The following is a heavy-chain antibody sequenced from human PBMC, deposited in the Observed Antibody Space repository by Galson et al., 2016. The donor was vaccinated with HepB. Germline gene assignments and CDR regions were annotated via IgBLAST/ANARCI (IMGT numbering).Heavy chain of an antibody. Sequence: SLRLSCAASGFTFSTYAMSWVRQAPGKRLEWVSVISGSAYSGVTYYADSVRGRLTISRDDSKNTLYLLMNSLTAEDTAVYYCAKRPTWLIARPVDYFDYWGQGTMVTVSS. V-gene: IGHV3-23*01. J-gene: IGHJ4*02. CDR2: ISGSAYSGVT. D-gene: IGHD3-16*01. CDR3: AKRPTWLIARPVDYFDY. CDR1: GFTFSTYA.